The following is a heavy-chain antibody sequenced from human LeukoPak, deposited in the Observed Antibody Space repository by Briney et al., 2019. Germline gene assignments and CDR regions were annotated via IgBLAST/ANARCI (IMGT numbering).Heavy chain of an antibody. V-gene: IGHV4-59*12. Sequence: SETLSLTCTASGGCISSNYWSWIRQAPGKGLEWIGYIYYSESTNYKPSLKSRVNISVDTSKNQFFLQMSSVTAAYTALYYCAGRLPMFGESSYYGMYVWGQGTTVTVSS. CDR1: GGCISSNY. CDR2: IYYSEST. D-gene: IGHD3-10*02. J-gene: IGHJ6*01. CDR3: AGRLPMFGESSYYGMYV.